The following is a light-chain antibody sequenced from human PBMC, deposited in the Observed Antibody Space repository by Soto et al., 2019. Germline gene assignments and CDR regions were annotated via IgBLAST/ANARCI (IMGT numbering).Light chain of an antibody. V-gene: IGKV3-15*01. CDR2: GAS. CDR3: QHYNNWPPWT. CDR1: QSVSSN. J-gene: IGKJ1*01. Sequence: EIGMTQSPATLSVSPGERATFSCRASQSVSSNFAWYQQKPGQAPRLLIYGASIRATGIPARFSGSGSGTEFTLTISSLQSEDFAVYYCQHYNNWPPWTFGQGTKVDIK.